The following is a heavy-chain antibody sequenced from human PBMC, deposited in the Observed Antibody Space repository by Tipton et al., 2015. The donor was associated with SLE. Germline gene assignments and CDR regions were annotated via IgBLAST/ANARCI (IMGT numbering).Heavy chain of an antibody. CDR3: ARDRGRWLQENWFDP. CDR1: GGSISSGSYY. D-gene: IGHD5-24*01. CDR2: IYTSGST. Sequence: TLSLTCTVSGGSISSGSYYWSWIRQPAGKGLEWIGRIYTSGSTTYNPSLKSRVTISVDTSKNQFSLKLSSVTAADTAVYYCARDRGRWLQENWFDPWGQGTLVTVSS. V-gene: IGHV4-61*02. J-gene: IGHJ5*02.